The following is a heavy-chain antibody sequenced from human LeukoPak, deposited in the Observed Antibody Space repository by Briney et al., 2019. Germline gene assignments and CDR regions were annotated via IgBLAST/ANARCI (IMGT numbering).Heavy chain of an antibody. Sequence: GGSLRLSCAASGFTFSSYGMHWVRQAPGKGLEWVAFIRYDGSNKYYADSVKGRFTISRDNSKNTLYLQMNSLRAEDTAVYYCARDVRDFWSGYYHYFDYWGQGTLVTVSS. J-gene: IGHJ4*02. CDR1: GFTFSSYG. V-gene: IGHV3-30*02. CDR3: ARDVRDFWSGYYHYFDY. CDR2: IRYDGSNK. D-gene: IGHD3-3*01.